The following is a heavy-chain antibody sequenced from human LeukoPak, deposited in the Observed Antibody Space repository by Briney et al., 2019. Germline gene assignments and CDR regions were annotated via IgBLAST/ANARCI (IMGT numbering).Heavy chain of an antibody. CDR2: INSVGSST. CDR1: GFTFSNYW. D-gene: IGHD3-10*01. J-gene: IGHJ6*02. CDR3: ARDYGRSRDYGMDV. V-gene: IGHV3-74*01. Sequence: GGSLRLSCAASGFTFSNYWMHWVRQAPGKGLVWVSRINSVGSSTIYADSVKGRFTISRDNAKNTLYLQMNSLRAEDTAVYYCARDYGRSRDYGMDVWGQGTTVTVSS.